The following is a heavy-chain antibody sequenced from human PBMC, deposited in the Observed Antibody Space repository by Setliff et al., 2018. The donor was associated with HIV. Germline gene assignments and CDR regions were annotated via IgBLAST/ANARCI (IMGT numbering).Heavy chain of an antibody. CDR1: GYSIRDNFF. CDR3: ARDGYLVGATRFDY. CDR2: MYHSGST. J-gene: IGHJ4*02. D-gene: IGHD1-26*01. V-gene: IGHV4-38-2*02. Sequence: SETLSLTCAVSGYSIRDNFFWGWVRQPPGKGLEWIGSMYHSGSTYYNPSLKSRVTMSLDTSKNQFSLNLSSVTAADTAVYYCARDGYLVGATRFDYWGQGTLVTVSS.